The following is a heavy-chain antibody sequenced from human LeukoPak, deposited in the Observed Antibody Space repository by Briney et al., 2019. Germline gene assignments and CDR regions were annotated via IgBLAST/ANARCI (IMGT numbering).Heavy chain of an antibody. CDR2: IKQDGSDK. CDR1: GFPFSSYW. D-gene: IGHD1-1*01. J-gene: IGHJ4*02. V-gene: IGHV3-7*01. CDR3: ARLTGTTGFDY. Sequence: GGSLRLSCAASGFPFSSYWMSWVRQTPGKGLEWVANIKQDGSDKYYVDSVKGRFSISRDNAKNSLYLQLNSLRADDTAVYYCARLTGTTGFDYWGQGTLVTVSS.